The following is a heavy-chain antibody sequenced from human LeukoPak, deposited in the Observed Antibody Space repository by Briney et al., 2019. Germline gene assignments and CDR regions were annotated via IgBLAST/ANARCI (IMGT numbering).Heavy chain of an antibody. J-gene: IGHJ1*01. D-gene: IGHD1-26*01. Sequence: GGSLRLSCAASGFTFYDYAMHWVRQAPGKGLEWVSGISWNSGSIGYADSVKGRFTISRDNAKNSLYLQMNSLRAEDTALYYCANSKWELQEIQHWGQGTLVTVSS. CDR2: ISWNSGSI. CDR3: ANSKWELQEIQH. CDR1: GFTFYDYA. V-gene: IGHV3-9*01.